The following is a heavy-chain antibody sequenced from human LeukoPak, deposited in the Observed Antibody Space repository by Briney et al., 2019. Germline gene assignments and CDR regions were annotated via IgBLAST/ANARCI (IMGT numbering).Heavy chain of an antibody. Sequence: PGGSLRLSCAAYGFTVSSNYMSWVRQAPGKGLEWVSVIYSGGSTYYADSVKGRFTISRDNSKNTLYLQMNSLRAEDTAVYYCARDTGIAVAGSNYWGQGTLVTVSS. CDR2: IYSGGST. V-gene: IGHV3-53*01. J-gene: IGHJ4*02. D-gene: IGHD6-19*01. CDR1: GFTVSSNY. CDR3: ARDTGIAVAGSNY.